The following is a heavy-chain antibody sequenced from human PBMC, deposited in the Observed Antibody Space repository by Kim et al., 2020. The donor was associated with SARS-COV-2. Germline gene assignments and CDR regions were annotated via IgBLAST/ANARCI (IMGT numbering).Heavy chain of an antibody. Sequence: VYSVKGRCHIPRDTAKNSLYLQMNSLRAEDTAVYYCARASLGDYGDFFDYWGQGTLVTVSS. V-gene: IGHV3-7*01. J-gene: IGHJ4*02. CDR3: ARASLGDYGDFFDY. D-gene: IGHD4-17*01.